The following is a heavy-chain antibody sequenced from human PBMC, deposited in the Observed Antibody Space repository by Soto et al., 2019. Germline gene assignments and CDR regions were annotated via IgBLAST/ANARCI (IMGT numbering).Heavy chain of an antibody. J-gene: IGHJ6*02. CDR2: IYYSGST. CDR1: GGSISSSSYY. D-gene: IGHD6-13*01. V-gene: IGHV4-39*01. Sequence: LSETLSLTCTVSGGSISSSSYYWGWIRQPPGKGLEWIGSIYYSGSTYYNPSLKSRVTISVDTSKNQFSLKLSSVTAADTAVYYCARRRRAAAGTYWGMDVWGQGTTVTVSS. CDR3: ARRRRAAAGTYWGMDV.